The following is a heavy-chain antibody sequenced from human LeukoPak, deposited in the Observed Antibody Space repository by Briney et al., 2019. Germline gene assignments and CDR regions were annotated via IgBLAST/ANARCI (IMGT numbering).Heavy chain of an antibody. J-gene: IGHJ4*02. V-gene: IGHV3-23*01. CDR3: EKDRYSGGWYPNLFDY. Sequence: PGGSLRLSCAASGFTFSSYAMSWVRQAPGKGLEWVSAISGSGGSTYYADSVKGRFTISRDNSKNTLYLQMNSLRAEDTAVYYCEKDRYSGGWYPNLFDYWGQGTLVTVSS. D-gene: IGHD6-19*01. CDR2: ISGSGGST. CDR1: GFTFSSYA.